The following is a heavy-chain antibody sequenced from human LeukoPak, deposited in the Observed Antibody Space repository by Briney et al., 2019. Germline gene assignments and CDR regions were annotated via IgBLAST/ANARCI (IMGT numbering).Heavy chain of an antibody. CDR3: ARERVENQQLVGGNY. CDR2: IHSGGST. Sequence: GGSLRLSCAASGLTVSSNYMSWVRQAPGKGLEWVSVIHSGGSTYYADSVKGRFTISRDNSKNTLYLQMNSLRAEDTAVYYCARERVENQQLVGGNYWGQGTLVTVSS. CDR1: GLTVSSNY. D-gene: IGHD6-6*01. V-gene: IGHV3-66*01. J-gene: IGHJ4*02.